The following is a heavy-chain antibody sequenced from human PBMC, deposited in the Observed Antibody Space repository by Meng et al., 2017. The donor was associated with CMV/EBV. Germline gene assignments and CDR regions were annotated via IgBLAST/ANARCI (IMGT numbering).Heavy chain of an antibody. D-gene: IGHD7-27*01. J-gene: IGHJ4*02. Sequence: GGPLRLSCAASGFTFSSYAMHWVRQAPGEGLEYVSAISSNGGSTYYADSVKGRFTISRDNSKNTLYLQMGSLRAEDMAVYYCASITNLGSGYWGQGTLVTVSS. V-gene: IGHV3-64*02. CDR2: ISSNGGST. CDR3: ASITNLGSGY. CDR1: GFTFSSYA.